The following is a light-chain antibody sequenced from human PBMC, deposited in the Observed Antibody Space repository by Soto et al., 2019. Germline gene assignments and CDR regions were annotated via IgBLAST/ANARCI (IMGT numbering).Light chain of an antibody. CDR3: QQYNNWPPWT. CDR2: GAS. V-gene: IGKV3-15*01. CDR1: QSVSSN. Sequence: EIVMTQSPATLSVSPGERATLSCRASQSVSSNLAWYQQKPGQAPRLLIYGASTRATGIPARFSGSGSGTEFTLTITNLQSEDFAVYYCQQYNNWPPWTLGQGTKVEIK. J-gene: IGKJ1*01.